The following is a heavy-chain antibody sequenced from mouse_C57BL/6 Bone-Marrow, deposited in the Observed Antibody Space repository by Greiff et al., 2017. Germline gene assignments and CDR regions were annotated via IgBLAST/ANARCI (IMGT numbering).Heavy chain of an antibody. V-gene: IGHV1-42*01. Sequence: EVQLQQSGPELVQPGASVKISCKASGYSFTGYYMNWVKQSPEKSLEWIGEINPSTGGTTYNQKFKAKATLTVDKSSSTAYMQLKSRTSEDSAVYYCARRATVVAFDVWGTGTTVTVSS. CDR3: ARRATVVAFDV. CDR2: INPSTGGT. CDR1: GYSFTGYY. J-gene: IGHJ1*03. D-gene: IGHD1-1*01.